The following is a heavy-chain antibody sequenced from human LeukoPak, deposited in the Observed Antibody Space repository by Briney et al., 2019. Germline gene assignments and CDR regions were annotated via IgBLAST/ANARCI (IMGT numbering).Heavy chain of an antibody. CDR3: ARGRLRYLDWTRAYSDY. D-gene: IGHD3-9*01. Sequence: ASVKVSCKASGYTFITHGLTWVRQAPGQGLEWMGWISAYNGNTIYAQTLQDRLTMTTDTSTSTAYTELRSLRSDDTAVYYCARGRLRYLDWTRAYSDYWGRGTLVTVSS. V-gene: IGHV1-18*01. CDR1: GYTFITHG. J-gene: IGHJ4*02. CDR2: ISAYNGNT.